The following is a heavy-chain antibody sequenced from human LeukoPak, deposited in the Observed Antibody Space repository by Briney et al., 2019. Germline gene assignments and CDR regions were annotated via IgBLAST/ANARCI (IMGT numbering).Heavy chain of an antibody. V-gene: IGHV4-4*07. Sequence: SETLSLTCTVSGGSISSFYWSWIRQPAGKGLEWIGRIYSSGTTNYNPSLKSRLTMSVDTSKNQLSLKLSSVTAADTAVYYCARDSAPSDWNYDYWGQGTLVTVSS. CDR2: IYSSGTT. CDR1: GGSISSFY. CDR3: ARDSAPSDWNYDY. D-gene: IGHD1-7*01. J-gene: IGHJ4*02.